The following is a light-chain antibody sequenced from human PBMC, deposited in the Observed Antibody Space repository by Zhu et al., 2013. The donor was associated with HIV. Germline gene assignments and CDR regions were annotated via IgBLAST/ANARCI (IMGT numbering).Light chain of an antibody. CDR1: QSVLYSSNGNNY. Sequence: DIVMTQSPDSLTVSLGERATINCKSSQSVLYSSNGNNYLAWYQQKPGQPPKLLISWASARESGVPDRFSGSGSGTDFTLTISSLQAEDVAVYYCQQSYGSPITFGGGTKLEI. CDR2: WAS. V-gene: IGKV4-1*01. CDR3: QQSYGSPIT. J-gene: IGKJ4*01.